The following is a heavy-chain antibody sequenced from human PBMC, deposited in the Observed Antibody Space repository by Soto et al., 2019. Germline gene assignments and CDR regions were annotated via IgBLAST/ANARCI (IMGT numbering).Heavy chain of an antibody. CDR3: ARDSGYSSSWSHYYYYGMDV. CDR1: GGSISSYY. J-gene: IGHJ6*02. V-gene: IGHV4-59*01. D-gene: IGHD6-13*01. CDR2: IYYSGST. Sequence: SETLSPTCTVSGGSISSYYWSWIRQPPGKGLEWIGYIYYSGSTNYNPSLKSRVTISVDTSKNQFSLKLSSVTAADTAVYYCARDSGYSSSWSHYYYYGMDVWGQGTTVTVSS.